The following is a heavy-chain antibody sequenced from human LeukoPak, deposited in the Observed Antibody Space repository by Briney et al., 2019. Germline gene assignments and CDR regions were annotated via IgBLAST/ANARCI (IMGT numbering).Heavy chain of an antibody. J-gene: IGHJ4*02. V-gene: IGHV4-59*01. Sequence: SETLSLTCTVSGGSISGYYWSWIRQPPGKGLEWIGYIYYSGSTNYNPSLKSRVTISVDTSKNQFSLKLSSVTAADTAVYYCARDSDDSSGYLDYWGQGTLVTVSS. CDR1: GGSISGYY. CDR3: ARDSDDSSGYLDY. D-gene: IGHD3-22*01. CDR2: IYYSGST.